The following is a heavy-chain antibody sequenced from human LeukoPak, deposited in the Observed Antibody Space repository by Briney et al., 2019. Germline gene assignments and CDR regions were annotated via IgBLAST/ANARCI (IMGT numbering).Heavy chain of an antibody. CDR2: IKQDGSEK. Sequence: GGSLRLSCAASGFTFDDYGMSWVRQAPGKGLEWVANIKQDGSEKYYVDSVKGRFTISRDNAKNSLYLHMNSLRVEDTAVYYCARCIAARPGDYFDYWGQGTLVTVSS. D-gene: IGHD6-6*01. J-gene: IGHJ4*02. CDR1: GFTFDDYG. V-gene: IGHV3-7*01. CDR3: ARCIAARPGDYFDY.